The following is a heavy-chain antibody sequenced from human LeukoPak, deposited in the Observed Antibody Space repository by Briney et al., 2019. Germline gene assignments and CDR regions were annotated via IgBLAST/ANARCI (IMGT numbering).Heavy chain of an antibody. J-gene: IGHJ4*02. CDR1: GGSFSGYY. CDR3: ARVALLWFGELFPLFDY. Sequence: SETLSLTCAVYGGSFSGYYWSWIRQPPGKGLEWIGEINHSGSTNYNPSLKSRVTISVDTSKNQFSLKLSSVTAADTAVYYCARVALLWFGELFPLFDYWGQGTLVTVSS. D-gene: IGHD3-10*01. CDR2: INHSGST. V-gene: IGHV4-34*01.